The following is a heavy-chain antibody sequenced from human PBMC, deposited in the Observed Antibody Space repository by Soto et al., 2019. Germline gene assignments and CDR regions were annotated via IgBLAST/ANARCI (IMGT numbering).Heavy chain of an antibody. J-gene: IGHJ5*02. Sequence: SETLSLTCTVSGDSISSYFWSWIRQPAGKGLEWIGRVHTSGSTTYNPSLKSRVTMSVDTSKSQFSLKLTSVTAADTAVYYCAREKAAASTGWLDPWGQGTLVTVSS. V-gene: IGHV4-4*07. CDR3: AREKAAASTGWLDP. D-gene: IGHD6-25*01. CDR2: VHTSGST. CDR1: GDSISSYF.